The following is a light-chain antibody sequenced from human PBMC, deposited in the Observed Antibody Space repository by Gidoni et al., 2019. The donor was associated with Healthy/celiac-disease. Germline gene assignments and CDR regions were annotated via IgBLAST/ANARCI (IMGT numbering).Light chain of an antibody. CDR1: VLAKKY. Sequence: SYELTQPSSVSVSPGQTARITCSGDVLAKKYARWFQQKPGQAPVLVIYKDSEQPSGIPERFSGSSSGTTVTLTISGAQVEDEADYYCYSAADNNLRVFGGGTKLTVL. CDR2: KDS. J-gene: IGLJ3*02. V-gene: IGLV3-27*01. CDR3: YSAADNNLRV.